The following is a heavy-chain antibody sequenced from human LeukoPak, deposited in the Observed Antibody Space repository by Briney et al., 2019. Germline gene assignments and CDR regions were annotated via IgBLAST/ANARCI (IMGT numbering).Heavy chain of an antibody. CDR1: GYRFSSNW. V-gene: IGHV5-51*01. CDR3: ARLGYCGSTSCTQFDY. CDR2: IYPGDSDT. Sequence: GESPKISCKGSGYRFSSNWIGWVRQMPGKGLEWMGIIYPGDSDTRYSPSFQGQVTISADKSISTAFLQWSSLKASGTAMYYCARLGYCGSTSCTQFDYWGQGTLVTVSS. D-gene: IGHD2-2*01. J-gene: IGHJ4*02.